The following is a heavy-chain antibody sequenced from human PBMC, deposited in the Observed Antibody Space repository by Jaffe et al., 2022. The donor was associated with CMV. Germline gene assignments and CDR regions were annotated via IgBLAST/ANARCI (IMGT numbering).Heavy chain of an antibody. V-gene: IGHV3-33*01. CDR1: GFTFSHYG. D-gene: IGHD2-21*01. J-gene: IGHJ3*02. Sequence: QVQLVESGGGVVQPGRSLRLSCVASGFTFSHYGMHWVRQAPGKGLEWVGVIWYDGSSEYYADSVKGRFTISRDNPRHTLYLQMNSLRGEDTAVYYCAAFNSGGSGDNFDIWGQGTMVTVSS. CDR2: IWYDGSSE. CDR3: AAFNSGGSGDNFDI.